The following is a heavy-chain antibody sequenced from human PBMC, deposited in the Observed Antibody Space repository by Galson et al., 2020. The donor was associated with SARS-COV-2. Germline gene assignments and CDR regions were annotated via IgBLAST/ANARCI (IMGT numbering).Heavy chain of an antibody. CDR2: IYSGGTT. CDR3: ARDPPDGNRGNFDY. D-gene: IGHD7-27*01. V-gene: IGHV3-53*01. J-gene: IGHJ4*02. CDR1: GFTVSSNY. Sequence: GGSLRLSCAASGFTVSSNYMSWVRQAPGKGLECVSVIYSGGTTYYADSVKGQFIISRDNAQNTLYLQMNSLRAEDTAVYYCARDPPDGNRGNFDYWGQGTLVTVSS.